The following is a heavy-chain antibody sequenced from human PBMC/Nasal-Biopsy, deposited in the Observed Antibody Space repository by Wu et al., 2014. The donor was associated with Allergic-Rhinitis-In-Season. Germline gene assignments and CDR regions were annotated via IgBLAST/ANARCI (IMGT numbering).Heavy chain of an antibody. D-gene: IGHD1-26*01. CDR1: GFIFSNYG. CDR2: IWYDGSDK. J-gene: IGHJ4*02. Sequence: LRLSCAASGFIFSNYGMHWVRQAPGKGLEWVALIWYDGSDKYYADSVKGRFTVSRDNSKNTLYLQMNSLRVEDTAVYYCVRDTGPGANLFDYWGQGTLVTVSS. V-gene: IGHV3-33*01. CDR3: VRDTGPGANLFDY.